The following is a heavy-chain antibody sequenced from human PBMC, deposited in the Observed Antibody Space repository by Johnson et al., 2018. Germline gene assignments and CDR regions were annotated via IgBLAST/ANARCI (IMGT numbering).Heavy chain of an antibody. CDR3: ARHWRDSYCAGDCW. CDR2: ITSAGDST. V-gene: IGHV3-23*01. D-gene: IGHD2-21*02. Sequence: VQLQESGGGLVQPGGSLRLSCAASGFPFNSYAMTWVRQAPGKGLEWVSTITSAGDSTYYADSVRGRDTVSRDYSTNTLYLQKNSLRAEDTALYYCARHWRDSYCAGDCWWGQGTLVTVSS. J-gene: IGHJ4*02. CDR1: GFPFNSYA.